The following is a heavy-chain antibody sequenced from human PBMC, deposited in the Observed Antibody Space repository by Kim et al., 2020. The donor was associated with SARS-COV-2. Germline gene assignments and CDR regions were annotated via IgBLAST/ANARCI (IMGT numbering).Heavy chain of an antibody. CDR1: GGTFSSYA. CDR2: IIPILGIA. D-gene: IGHD1-26*01. CDR3: ARGRAGVGATLGYYYYGMDV. J-gene: IGHJ6*02. Sequence: SVKVSCKASGGTFSSYAISWVRQAPGQGLEWMGRIIPILGIANYAQKFQGRVTITADKSTSTAYMELSSLRSEDTAVYYCARGRAGVGATLGYYYYGMDVWGQGTTVTVSS. V-gene: IGHV1-69*04.